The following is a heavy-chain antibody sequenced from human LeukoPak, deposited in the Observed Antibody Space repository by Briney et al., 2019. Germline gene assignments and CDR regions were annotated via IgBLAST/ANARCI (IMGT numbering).Heavy chain of an antibody. J-gene: IGHJ4*02. CDR2: IYPRDGST. Sequence: XSVKVSCKASGYTFTRYYIHWVRQAPGQGLEWMGMIYPRDGSTSYAQKFQGRVTVTRDTSTSTVHMELSGLRSEDTAVYYCARDQEGFDYWGQGTLVTVSS. V-gene: IGHV1-46*01. CDR1: GYTFTRYY. CDR3: ARDQEGFDY.